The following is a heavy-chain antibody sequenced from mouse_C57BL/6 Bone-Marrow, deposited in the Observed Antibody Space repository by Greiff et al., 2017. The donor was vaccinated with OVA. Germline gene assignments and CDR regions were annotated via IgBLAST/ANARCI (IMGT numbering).Heavy chain of an antibody. CDR2: ISSGGDYI. D-gene: IGHD2-4*01. CDR1: GFTFRSYA. CDR3: TRWGLRRYAMDY. J-gene: IGHJ4*01. Sequence: DVKLQESGEGLVKPGGSLKLSCAASGFTFRSYAMSWVRQTPEKRLEWVAYISSGGDYIYYADTVKGRFTISRDNARNTLYLQMSSLKSEDTAMYYCTRWGLRRYAMDYWGQGTSVTVSS. V-gene: IGHV5-9-1*02.